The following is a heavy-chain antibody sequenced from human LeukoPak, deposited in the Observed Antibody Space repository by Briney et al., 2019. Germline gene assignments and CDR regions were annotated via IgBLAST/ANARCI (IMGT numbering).Heavy chain of an antibody. V-gene: IGHV3-23*01. J-gene: IGHJ6*02. CDR1: GFTFSSYA. CDR3: AREVDTAMVTESYYYYYGMDV. Sequence: PGGSLRLSCAASGFTFSSYAMSWVRQAPGKGLEWVSSISGSGGSTYYADSVKGRFTISRDNSKNTLYLQMNSLRVEDTAVYYCAREVDTAMVTESYYYYYGMDVWGQGTTVTVSS. CDR2: ISGSGGST. D-gene: IGHD5-18*01.